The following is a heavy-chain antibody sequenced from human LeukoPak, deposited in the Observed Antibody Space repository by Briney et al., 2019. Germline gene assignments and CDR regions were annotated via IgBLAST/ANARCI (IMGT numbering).Heavy chain of an antibody. CDR3: ATSRGYCSGRSCYVFDY. CDR2: IYYSGST. D-gene: IGHD2-15*01. CDR1: GASISSYY. V-gene: IGHV4-59*01. J-gene: IGHJ4*02. Sequence: SETLSLTCTVSGASISSYYWSWIRQPPGKGLEWIGYIYYSGSTNYNPSLKSRITISVDTSKNQFSLRLSSVTAADTAFYYCATSRGYCSGRSCYVFDYWGQGTLVTVSS.